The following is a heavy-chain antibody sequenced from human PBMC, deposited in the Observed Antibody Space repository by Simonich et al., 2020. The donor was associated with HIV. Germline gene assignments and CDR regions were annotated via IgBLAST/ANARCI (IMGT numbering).Heavy chain of an antibody. CDR1: GFTFSTYS. CDR2: ISISGSVI. J-gene: IGHJ3*01. V-gene: IGHV3-48*01. CDR3: ARSESRGFDV. Sequence: EVQLVESGGGLVQPGGSLRLSCAASGFTFSTYSMNWVRQAPGKGLECGSYISISGSVIYYADAVKGRFTISRDNAKNSLYLQMNSLRAEDTAVYYCARSESRGFDVWGQGTMVTVSS.